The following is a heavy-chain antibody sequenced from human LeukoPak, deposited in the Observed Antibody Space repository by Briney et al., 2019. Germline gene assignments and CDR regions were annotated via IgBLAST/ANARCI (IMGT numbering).Heavy chain of an antibody. V-gene: IGHV1-18*01. CDR3: ARDPGEYCYDSSLPRNYGMDV. J-gene: IGHJ6*02. CDR1: GYTFTSYG. CDR2: ISAYNGNT. D-gene: IGHD3-22*01. Sequence: ASVKVSCKASGYTFTSYGISWVRQAPGQGLEWMGWISAYNGNTNYAQKLQGRVTMTTDTSTSTAYMELRSLRSDDTAVYYSARDPGEYCYDSSLPRNYGMDVWGQGTTVTVSS.